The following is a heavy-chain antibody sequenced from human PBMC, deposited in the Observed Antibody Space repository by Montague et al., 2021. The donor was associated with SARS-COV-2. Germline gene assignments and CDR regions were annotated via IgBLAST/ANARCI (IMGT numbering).Heavy chain of an antibody. V-gene: IGHV4-34*01. CDR2: INHSGST. CDR3: ARIRCITIFGVVITPYYYGMDV. D-gene: IGHD3-3*01. J-gene: IGHJ6*02. CDR1: GGSFSGYY. Sequence: SETLSLTCAVYGGSFSGYYWSWIRQPPGKGLEWIGEINHSGSTNYNPSLKSRVTISVDTSKNQFSLKLSSVTAADTAVYYCARIRCITIFGVVITPYYYGMDVWGLGTTVTVSS.